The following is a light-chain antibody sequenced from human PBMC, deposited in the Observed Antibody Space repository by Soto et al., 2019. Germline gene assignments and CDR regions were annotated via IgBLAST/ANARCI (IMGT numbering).Light chain of an antibody. V-gene: IGLV2-14*01. Sequence: QSALTQPASVSGSPGQSITISCTGTSSDVGGYDFVSWYRQYPGQAPKILIYEVTHRPSGVPDRFSGSKSGNTASQTISGLQADDEADYYCSSYTITSSPVFGPGTKLTVL. CDR3: SSYTITSSPV. J-gene: IGLJ1*01. CDR1: SSDVGGYDF. CDR2: EVT.